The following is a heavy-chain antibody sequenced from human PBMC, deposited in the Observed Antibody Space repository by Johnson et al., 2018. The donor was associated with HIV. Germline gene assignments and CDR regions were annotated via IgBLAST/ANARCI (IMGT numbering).Heavy chain of an antibody. Sequence: QVQLVESGGGLVKPGGSLRLSCAASGFTFSDYYMSWIRQAPGKGLEWVSYISSNTNAIYYADSVKGRFTISRDNSKNTLYLQMNSLRAEDTAVYYCARAYSYGAFDIWGQGTMVTVSS. CDR1: GFTFSDYY. J-gene: IGHJ3*02. D-gene: IGHD5-18*01. CDR2: ISSNTNAI. CDR3: ARAYSYGAFDI. V-gene: IGHV3-11*04.